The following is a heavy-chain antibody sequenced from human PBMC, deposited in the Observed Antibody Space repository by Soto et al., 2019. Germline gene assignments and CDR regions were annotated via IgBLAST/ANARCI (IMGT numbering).Heavy chain of an antibody. CDR1: GYTFTSYY. V-gene: IGHV1-46*01. D-gene: IGHD2-21*01. Sequence: ASVKVSCKASGYTFTSYYMHWVRQAPGQGLERMGIINPSGGSTSYAQKFQGRVTMTRDTSTSTVYMELSSLRSEDTAVYYCARFPYVFRPEAFVFDPWGQGTLVTVSS. CDR3: ARFPYVFRPEAFVFDP. J-gene: IGHJ5*02. CDR2: INPSGGST.